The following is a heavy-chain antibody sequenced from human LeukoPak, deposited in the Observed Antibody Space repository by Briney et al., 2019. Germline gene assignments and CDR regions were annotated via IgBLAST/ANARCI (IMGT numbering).Heavy chain of an antibody. Sequence: PGGSLRLSCAASGFIFKNFGMHWVRQAPGKGLEWVAFIRYDGSKTYYADSVKGRFTISRDNSKNTLYLQMNSLRAEDTAVYYCAKSGRIKTFDYWGQGTLVTVSS. CDR2: IRYDGSKT. CDR3: AKSGRIKTFDY. V-gene: IGHV3-30*02. CDR1: GFIFKNFG. J-gene: IGHJ4*02. D-gene: IGHD1-26*01.